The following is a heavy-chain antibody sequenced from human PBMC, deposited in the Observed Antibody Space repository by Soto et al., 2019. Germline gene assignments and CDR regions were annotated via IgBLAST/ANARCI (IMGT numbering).Heavy chain of an antibody. CDR2: ISYDGSNK. D-gene: IGHD6-13*01. V-gene: IGHV3-30*18. J-gene: IGHJ6*02. CDR3: AKRRYCSSWYPYYYGMEV. CDR1: GFTFSSYG. Sequence: PGGSLRLSCAASGFTFSSYGMHWVRQAPGKGLEWVAVISYDGSNKYYADSVKGRFTISRDNSKNTLYLQMNSLRAEDTAVYYCAKRRYCSSWYPYYYGMEVWGQGTTVTVSS.